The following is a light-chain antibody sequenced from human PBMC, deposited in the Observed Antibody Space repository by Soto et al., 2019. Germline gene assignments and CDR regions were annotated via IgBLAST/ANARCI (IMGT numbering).Light chain of an antibody. CDR1: SSYVGANNY. V-gene: IGLV2-14*03. CDR2: DVS. CDR3: SSYTVSNTGV. Sequence: QSALTQPASVSGSPGQSITISCSGTSSYVGANNYGSWYQQHPGKAPKLIIYDVSNRPSGISSRFSGSRSASTASLTISGLQAEDEGDYYCSSYTVSNTGVFGGGTKLTVL. J-gene: IGLJ3*02.